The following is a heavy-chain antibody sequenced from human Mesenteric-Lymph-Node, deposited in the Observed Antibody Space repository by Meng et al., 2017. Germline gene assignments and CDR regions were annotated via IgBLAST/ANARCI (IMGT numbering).Heavy chain of an antibody. Sequence: SETLSLTCTVSGGSISSYYWSWIRQPPGKGLKWIGSIYHSGSTYYNPSLKSRVTISVDTSKNQFSLKLSSVTAADTAVYYCARIVVVVAATAYYFDYWGQGTLVTVSS. J-gene: IGHJ4*02. D-gene: IGHD2-15*01. V-gene: IGHV4-59*12. CDR2: IYHSGST. CDR1: GGSISSYY. CDR3: ARIVVVVAATAYYFDY.